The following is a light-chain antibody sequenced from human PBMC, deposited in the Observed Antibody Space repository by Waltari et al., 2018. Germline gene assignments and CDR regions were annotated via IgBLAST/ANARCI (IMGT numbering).Light chain of an antibody. CDR1: QSISSY. CDR3: QQGYSTPHT. J-gene: IGKJ2*01. Sequence: DIQMTQSPSSLSASVADRVTITCRSSQSISSYLNWYQQKPGKAPKLLIYAASSLQSGVRSRFSGSGSWTDFTLTISSLQPEDVATYYCQQGYSTPHTVGQGTKLEIK. CDR2: AAS. V-gene: IGKV1-39*01.